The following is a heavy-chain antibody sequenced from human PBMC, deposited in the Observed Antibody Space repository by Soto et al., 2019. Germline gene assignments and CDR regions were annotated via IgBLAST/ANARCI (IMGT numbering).Heavy chain of an antibody. CDR3: ARERAGSSRRGNY. V-gene: IGHV4-59*01. J-gene: IGHJ4*02. CDR1: GGSISSYY. Sequence: PSDTLSLTCTVSGGSISSYYWSWIRQPPGKGLEWIGYIYYTGSTNYNPSLKSRVTMSVDTSKNQFSLKLTSVTAADTAVYYCARERAGSSRRGNYWGQGTLVTVSS. CDR2: IYYTGST. D-gene: IGHD6-13*01.